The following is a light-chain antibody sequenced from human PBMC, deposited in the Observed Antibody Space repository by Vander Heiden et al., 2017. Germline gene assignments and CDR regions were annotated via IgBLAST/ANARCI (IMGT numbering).Light chain of an antibody. CDR1: SSNLGPLYY. V-gene: IGLV1-40*01. Sequence: QSVLTQPPSPSGAPGQRVTISCTASSSNLGPLYYAHWYQQLPGTAPKLVIYYNNNRPSGVPDRFSGSKSGTSASLAITGLQAEDEADYYCQSYDSSLGGWVFGGGTKLTVL. CDR2: YNN. CDR3: QSYDSSLGGWV. J-gene: IGLJ3*02.